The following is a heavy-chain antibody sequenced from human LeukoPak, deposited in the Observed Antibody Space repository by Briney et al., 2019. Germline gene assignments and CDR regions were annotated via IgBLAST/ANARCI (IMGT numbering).Heavy chain of an antibody. J-gene: IGHJ4*02. CDR1: GGSISSSNW. CDR2: IYYSGST. Sequence: SGTLSLTCAVSGGSISSSNWWSWVRQPPGKGLEWIGYIYYSGSTNYNPSLKSRVTISVDTSKNQFSLKLSSVTAADTAVYYCVRDSSGYIDPWYFDYWGQGTLVTVSS. D-gene: IGHD3-22*01. V-gene: IGHV4-4*02. CDR3: VRDSSGYIDPWYFDY.